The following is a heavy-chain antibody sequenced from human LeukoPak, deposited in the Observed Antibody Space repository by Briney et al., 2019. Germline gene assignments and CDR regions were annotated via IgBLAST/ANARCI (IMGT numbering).Heavy chain of an antibody. Sequence: SVKVSCKASGGTFSSYAISWVRQAPGQGLEWMGGIIPIFGTANYAQKFQGRVTITTDESTSTAYMELSSLRSEDTAVYYCARIHPGIAAAFDYWGQGTLVTVSS. V-gene: IGHV1-69*05. CDR3: ARIHPGIAAAFDY. J-gene: IGHJ4*02. CDR1: GGTFSSYA. D-gene: IGHD6-13*01. CDR2: IIPIFGTA.